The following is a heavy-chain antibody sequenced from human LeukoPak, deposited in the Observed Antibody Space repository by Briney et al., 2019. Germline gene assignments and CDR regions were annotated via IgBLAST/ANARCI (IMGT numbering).Heavy chain of an antibody. CDR3: AKDPRAPGIRLYYFDY. CDR2: ISGSGGST. CDR1: GFTFSSYA. V-gene: IGHV3-23*01. J-gene: IGHJ4*02. Sequence: GGSLRLXCAASGFTFSSYAMSWVRQAPGKGLEWVSAISGSGGSTYYADSVKGRFTISRDNSKNTLYLQMNSLGAEDTAVYYCAKDPRAPGIRLYYFDYWGQGTLVTVSS. D-gene: IGHD5-12*01.